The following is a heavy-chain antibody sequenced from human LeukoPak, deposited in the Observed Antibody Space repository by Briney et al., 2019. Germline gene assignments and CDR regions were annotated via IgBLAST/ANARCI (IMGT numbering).Heavy chain of an antibody. D-gene: IGHD6-19*01. J-gene: IGHJ4*02. Sequence: PGGSLRLSCAASGFTFSSYSMNWVRQAPGKGLEWVSYISSSSSTIYYADSVKGRFTISRDDAKNSLYLQMSSLRAEDSAVYYCARFETVAVNTIDYWGQGALVTVSS. CDR2: ISSSSSTI. CDR1: GFTFSSYS. V-gene: IGHV3-48*04. CDR3: ARFETVAVNTIDY.